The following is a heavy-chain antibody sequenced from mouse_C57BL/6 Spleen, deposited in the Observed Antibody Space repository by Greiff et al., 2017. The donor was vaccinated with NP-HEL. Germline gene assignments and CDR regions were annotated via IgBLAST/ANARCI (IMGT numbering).Heavy chain of an antibody. D-gene: IGHD4-1*01. Sequence: QVQLQQPGAELVKPGASVKLSCKASGYTFTSYWMHWVKQRPGQSLEWIGMIHPNSGSTNYNEKFKSKATLTVDKSSSTAYMQLSSLTSEDSAVYYCARGVTGTWYFDVWGTGTTVTVSS. J-gene: IGHJ1*03. CDR2: IHPNSGST. CDR1: GYTFTSYW. V-gene: IGHV1-64*01. CDR3: ARGVTGTWYFDV.